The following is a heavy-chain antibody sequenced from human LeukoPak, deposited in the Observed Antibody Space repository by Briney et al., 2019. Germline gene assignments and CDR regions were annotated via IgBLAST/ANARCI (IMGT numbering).Heavy chain of an antibody. CDR1: GFTSDDYA. D-gene: IGHD5-18*01. CDR2: ISGDGGST. Sequence: GGSLRLSCAASGFTSDDYAMHWVRQAPGKGLEWVSLISGDGGSTYYADSVKGRFTISRDNSKNSLYLQMNSLRTEDTALYYCAKDTAIYSWGAFDIWGQGTTVTVSS. J-gene: IGHJ3*02. CDR3: AKDTAIYSWGAFDI. V-gene: IGHV3-43*02.